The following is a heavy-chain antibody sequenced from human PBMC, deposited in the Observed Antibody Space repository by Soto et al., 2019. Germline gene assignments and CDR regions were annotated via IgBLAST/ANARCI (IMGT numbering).Heavy chain of an antibody. J-gene: IGHJ4*02. CDR1: GFTFDDYG. CDR2: INWNGGST. V-gene: IGHV3-20*01. CDR3: ARAHDYGDYRAFDY. D-gene: IGHD4-17*01. Sequence: EVQLVESGGGVVRPGGSLRLSCAASGFTFDDYGMRWVRQAPGKGLEWVSGINWNGGSTGYADSVKGRFTISRDNAKNSLYLQMTSLRAEDTALYHCARAHDYGDYRAFDYWGQGTLVTVSS.